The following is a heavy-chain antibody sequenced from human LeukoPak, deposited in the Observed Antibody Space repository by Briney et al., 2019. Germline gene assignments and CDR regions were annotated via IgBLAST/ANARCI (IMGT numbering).Heavy chain of an antibody. CDR1: GGTFSSYA. CDR3: ARAMSRWRKGDAFDI. CDR2: IIPIFGTA. Sequence: SVKVSCKASGGTFSSYAISWVRQAPGQGLEWMRGIIPIFGTANYAQKFQGRVTITTDESTSTAYMELSSLRSEDTAVYYCARAMSRWRKGDAFDIWGQGTMVSVSS. V-gene: IGHV1-69*05. J-gene: IGHJ3*02. D-gene: IGHD4-23*01.